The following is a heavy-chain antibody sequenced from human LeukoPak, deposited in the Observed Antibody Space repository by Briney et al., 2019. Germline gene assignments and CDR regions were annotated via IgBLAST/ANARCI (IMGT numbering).Heavy chain of an antibody. CDR2: IWTSGGIWSSGGA. D-gene: IGHD5-18*01. CDR1: GGSILSNY. CDR3: ARDYPGGYTYGHYYYYMEV. Sequence: SETLSFTGTVSGGSILSNYWTWIRQPAGKELEGIGRIWTSGGIWSSGGANHNPSLESRITMSVDTSKNQIYLKLNSVTAADTAVYYCARDYPGGYTYGHYYYYMEVWGKGTTVTVSS. V-gene: IGHV4-4*08. J-gene: IGHJ6*03.